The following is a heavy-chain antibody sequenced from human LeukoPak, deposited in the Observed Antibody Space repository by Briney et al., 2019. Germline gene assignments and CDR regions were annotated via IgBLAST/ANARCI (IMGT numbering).Heavy chain of an antibody. CDR1: GFTFSSYA. Sequence: GGSLRLSWAASGFTFSSYAMSWVRQAPGKGLEWVSAISGSGGSTYYADSVKGRFTISRDNSKNTLYLQMNSLRAEDTAVYYCAKGSGAVAGTRYYFDYWGQGTLVTVSS. CDR3: AKGSGAVAGTRYYFDY. D-gene: IGHD6-19*01. CDR2: ISGSGGST. J-gene: IGHJ4*02. V-gene: IGHV3-23*01.